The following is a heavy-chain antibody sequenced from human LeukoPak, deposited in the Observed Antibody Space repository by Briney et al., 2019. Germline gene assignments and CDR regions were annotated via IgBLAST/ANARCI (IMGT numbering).Heavy chain of an antibody. CDR3: ARVPSMIAAAGDFQH. CDR2: ISAYNGNT. J-gene: IGHJ1*01. CDR1: GYTFTSYG. Sequence: ASVKVSCKASGYTFTSYGISWVRQAPGQGLEWMGWISAYNGNTNYAQKLQGRVTMTTDTSTSTAYMELRSLRSDDTAVYYCARVPSMIAAAGDFQHWGQGTLVTVSS. D-gene: IGHD6-13*01. V-gene: IGHV1-18*01.